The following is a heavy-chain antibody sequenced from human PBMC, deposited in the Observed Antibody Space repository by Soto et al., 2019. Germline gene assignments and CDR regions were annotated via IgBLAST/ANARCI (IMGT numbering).Heavy chain of an antibody. Sequence: GGSLRLSCAASGFTFSSYGMHWARQAPGKGLEWVAVISYDGSNKYYADSVKGRFTISRDNSKNTLYPQMNSLRAEDTAVYYCAKLAAASYYYYYGMDVWGQGTTVTVSS. CDR1: GFTFSSYG. CDR2: ISYDGSNK. D-gene: IGHD6-13*01. V-gene: IGHV3-30*18. CDR3: AKLAAASYYYYYGMDV. J-gene: IGHJ6*02.